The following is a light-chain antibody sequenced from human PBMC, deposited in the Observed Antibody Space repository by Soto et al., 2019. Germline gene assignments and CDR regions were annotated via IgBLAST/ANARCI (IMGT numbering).Light chain of an antibody. CDR3: QQYGSSRWT. Sequence: EIVLTQSPGTLSLSPGERATLSCRASQSVSSIYLAWYQQKPGQAPRLLIYGASSRATVIPDRFSGSGSGTDFTLTISRLEPEDFAVYYCQQYGSSRWTFGQGTKVDIK. CDR2: GAS. CDR1: QSVSSIY. V-gene: IGKV3-20*01. J-gene: IGKJ1*01.